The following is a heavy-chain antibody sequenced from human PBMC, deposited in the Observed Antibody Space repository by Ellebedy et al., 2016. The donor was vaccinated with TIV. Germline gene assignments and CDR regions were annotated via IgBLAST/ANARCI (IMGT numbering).Heavy chain of an antibody. CDR1: GGSVSGYY. V-gene: IGHV4-59*02. Sequence: MPSETLSLTCSVSGGSVSGYYWSWMRQSPGKGLEWIGYIHYSGSTTYNPSLKSRVSMSADTSKNQFFLNLNSVTAADTAVYYCARVEDYIHNCWGQGTLVTGSS. CDR3: ARVEDYIHNC. CDR2: IHYSGST. J-gene: IGHJ4*02. D-gene: IGHD4-11*01.